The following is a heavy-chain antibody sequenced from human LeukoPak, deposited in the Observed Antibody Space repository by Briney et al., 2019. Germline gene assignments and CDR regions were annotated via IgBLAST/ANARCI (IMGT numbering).Heavy chain of an antibody. V-gene: IGHV4-38-2*01. CDR1: GFTFDDYG. CDR2: IYYSGST. J-gene: IGHJ4*02. D-gene: IGHD6-6*01. Sequence: GSLRLSCAASGFTFDDYGMSWVRQAPGKGLEWIGSIYYSGSTYYNPSLKSRVTISVDTSKNQFSLNLTSVTAADTAVYYCARAMSIAARLQTIFDYWGQGTLVTVSS. CDR3: ARAMSIAARLQTIFDY.